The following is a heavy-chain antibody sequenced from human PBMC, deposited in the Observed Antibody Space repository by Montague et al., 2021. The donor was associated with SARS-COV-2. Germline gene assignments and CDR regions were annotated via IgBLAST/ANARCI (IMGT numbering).Heavy chain of an antibody. CDR1: GGSVSSRSYY. CDR3: ARRGDYGGPRFDY. D-gene: IGHD4-23*01. CDR2: IYYSGST. Sequence: SETLSLTCTVSGGSVSSRSYYWGWIRQPPGKGLEWIGSIYYSGSTHYNPCLKSRVTISVDTSKNQFSLKLSSVTAADTAVYYCARRGDYGGPRFDYWGQGTLVSVSS. J-gene: IGHJ4*02. V-gene: IGHV4-39*01.